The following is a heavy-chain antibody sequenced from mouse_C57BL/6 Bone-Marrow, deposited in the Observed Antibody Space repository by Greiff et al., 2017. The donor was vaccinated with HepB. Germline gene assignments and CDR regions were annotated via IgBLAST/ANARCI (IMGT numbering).Heavy chain of an antibody. Sequence: VHLVESGAELVRPGTSVKVSCKASGYAFTNYLIEWVKQRPGQGLEWIGVINPGSGGTNYNEKFKGKATLTADKSSSTAYMQLSSLTSEDSAVYFCARAYYSKTWFAYWGQGTLVTVSA. V-gene: IGHV1-54*01. J-gene: IGHJ3*01. CDR3: ARAYYSKTWFAY. CDR2: INPGSGGT. CDR1: GYAFTNYL. D-gene: IGHD2-5*01.